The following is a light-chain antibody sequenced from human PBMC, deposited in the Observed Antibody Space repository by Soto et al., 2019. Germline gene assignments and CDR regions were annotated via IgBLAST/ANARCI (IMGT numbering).Light chain of an antibody. Sequence: IVFTKSPTTLSLSPGERATLSCRASQSVGSYLVWYQQKPGQAPRLLIYDASNRATGIPARFSGSGSGTDFTLTISSLQPEDVATYYCQKYNSAEWTFGQGTKVEIK. CDR1: QSVGSY. CDR3: QKYNSAEWT. J-gene: IGKJ1*01. CDR2: DAS. V-gene: IGKV3-11*01.